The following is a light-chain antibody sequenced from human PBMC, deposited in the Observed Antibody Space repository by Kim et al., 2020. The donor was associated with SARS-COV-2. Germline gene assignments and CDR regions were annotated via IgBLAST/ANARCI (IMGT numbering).Light chain of an antibody. Sequence: DIQMTQSPSTLSASVGDRVTITCRASQTISSRMAWYQQKPGKAPTLLIYEASSLETGVPSRFSGSRSGTEFTLTISSLQPDDFATYYCQQYNDYSATFGQGTKVDIK. J-gene: IGKJ2*01. CDR1: QTISSR. CDR3: QQYNDYSAT. CDR2: EAS. V-gene: IGKV1-5*03.